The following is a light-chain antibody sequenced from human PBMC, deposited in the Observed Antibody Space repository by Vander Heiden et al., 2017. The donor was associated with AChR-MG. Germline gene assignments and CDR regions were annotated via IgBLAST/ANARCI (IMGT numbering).Light chain of an antibody. Sequence: EIQMTQAPLSLSASVGASVTIKCRESHSISSYLAWYQQKPGKAPKLLIYAASSWQTGVPSRFSGSGSGTDFTLTISRLQPEDFAIYYCQQCDSTPHTFGGRTKLEI. V-gene: IGKV1-39*01. CDR2: AAS. CDR1: HSISSY. J-gene: IGKJ4*01. CDR3: QQCDSTPHT.